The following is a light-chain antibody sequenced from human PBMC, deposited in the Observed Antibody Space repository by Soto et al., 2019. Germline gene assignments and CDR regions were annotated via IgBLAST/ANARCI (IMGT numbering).Light chain of an antibody. Sequence: DIQLTQSPSFLSASVGDRVTITCRASQGISSYLARYQQKPGKAPKLLIYAASTLQSGVPSRFSGSGSGTEFTLTISSLQPEDFATYYCQQLNSYPRLTFGPGTKVDIK. V-gene: IGKV1-9*01. CDR3: QQLNSYPRLT. J-gene: IGKJ3*01. CDR2: AAS. CDR1: QGISSY.